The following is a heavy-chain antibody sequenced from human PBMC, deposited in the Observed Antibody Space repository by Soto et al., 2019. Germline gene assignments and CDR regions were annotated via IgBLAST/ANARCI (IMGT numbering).Heavy chain of an antibody. CDR3: AGGGYYTESVLAFDI. J-gene: IGHJ3*02. CDR2: ISSSSSYL. D-gene: IGHD3-3*01. Sequence: GGSLRLSCAASGFTFSSYSMNWVRQAPGKGLEWVSSISSSSSYLYYADSVKGRFTISRDNAKNSLYLQMNSLRAEDTAVYYCAGGGYYTESVLAFDIWGQGTMVTVSS. V-gene: IGHV3-21*01. CDR1: GFTFSSYS.